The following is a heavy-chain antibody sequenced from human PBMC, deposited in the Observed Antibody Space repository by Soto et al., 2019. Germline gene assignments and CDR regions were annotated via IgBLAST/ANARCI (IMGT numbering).Heavy chain of an antibody. J-gene: IGHJ4*02. V-gene: IGHV3-23*01. Sequence: GGSLRLSCAASGFTFTNYVMNWVRQAPGKGLEWVSSITGSGGNTYYADSVKGRFTMSRDNSKSTLSLQMNSLRVEDTAVYYCALSGLRSSSSGDFDYWGQGTLVTVSS. CDR3: ALSGLRSSSSGDFDY. CDR1: GFTFTNYV. D-gene: IGHD6-13*01. CDR2: ITGSGGNT.